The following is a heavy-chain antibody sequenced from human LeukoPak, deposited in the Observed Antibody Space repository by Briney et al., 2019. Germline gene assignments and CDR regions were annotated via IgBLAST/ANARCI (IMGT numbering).Heavy chain of an antibody. D-gene: IGHD3-3*01. CDR1: GGSIRGNY. CDR3: ASGDFWSGYYRYDY. CDR2: ILYSGST. J-gene: IGHJ4*03. V-gene: IGHV4-59*12. Sequence: WESLSLTCTVSGGSIRGNYWSWIRQPPGKGLEWIGYILYSGSTTYNPSLKSRVTISVDTSKNQFSMKLSSVTAADTAVYYCASGDFWSGYYRYDYWGHGTLVTVSS.